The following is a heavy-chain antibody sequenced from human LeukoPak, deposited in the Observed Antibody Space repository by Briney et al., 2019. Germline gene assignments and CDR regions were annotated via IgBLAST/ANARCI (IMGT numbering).Heavy chain of an antibody. CDR2: IKQDGSEK. Sequence: GGSLRLSCAASGFTFSSYWMSWVRQAPGKGLEWVANIKQDGSEKYYVDSVKGRFTISRDNAKNSLYLQMNSLRAEDTAVYYCARELPVRPYDAFDIWGQGTMVTVSS. J-gene: IGHJ3*02. CDR3: ARELPVRPYDAFDI. D-gene: IGHD3-16*01. CDR1: GFTFSSYW. V-gene: IGHV3-7*03.